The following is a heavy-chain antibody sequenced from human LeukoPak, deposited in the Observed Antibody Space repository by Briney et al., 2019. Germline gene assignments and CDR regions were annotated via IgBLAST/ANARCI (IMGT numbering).Heavy chain of an antibody. CDR1: GGSFSDYY. D-gene: IGHD2-15*01. CDR3: ASTPKRLFQPLLVY. Sequence: SETLSLTCAVNGGSFSDYYWSWIRQPPGKGLEWIGEINHRGSTNYNPSLKSRVTISVDTSKHQFSLKLTSVTAADTAVYYCASTPKRLFQPLLVYWGQGTLVTVSS. V-gene: IGHV4-34*01. J-gene: IGHJ4*02. CDR2: INHRGST.